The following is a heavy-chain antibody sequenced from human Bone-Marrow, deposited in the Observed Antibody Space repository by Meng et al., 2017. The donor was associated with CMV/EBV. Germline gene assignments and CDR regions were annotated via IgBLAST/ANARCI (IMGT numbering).Heavy chain of an antibody. J-gene: IGHJ5*02. D-gene: IGHD3-22*01. CDR2: IIPILGIA. CDR3: AHDSSGYRGWFDP. Sequence: SVKVSCKASGYTFTSYGISWVRQAPGQGLEWMGRIIPILGIANYAQKFQGRVTITADKSTSTAYMELSSLRSEDTAVYYCAHDSSGYRGWFDPWGPGTLVTVSS. CDR1: GYTFTSYG. V-gene: IGHV1-69*04.